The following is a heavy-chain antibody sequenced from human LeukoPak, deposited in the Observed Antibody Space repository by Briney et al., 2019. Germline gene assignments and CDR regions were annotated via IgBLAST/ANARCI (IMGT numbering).Heavy chain of an antibody. CDR2: ISGNSVST. D-gene: IGHD3-10*02. V-gene: IGHV3-23*01. CDR3: AELGITMIGGV. J-gene: IGHJ6*04. CDR1: GFTFSSYA. Sequence: GGSLRLSCAASGFTFSSYAMSWVRQAPGKGLEWVSGISGNSVSTYYADSVKGRFTISRDNAKNSLYLQMNSLRAEDTAVYYCAELGITMIGGVWGKGTTVTISS.